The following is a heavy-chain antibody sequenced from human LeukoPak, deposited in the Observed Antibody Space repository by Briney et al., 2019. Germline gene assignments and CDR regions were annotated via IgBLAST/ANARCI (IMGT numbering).Heavy chain of an antibody. CDR2: IYYNGST. CDR1: GGAVSSSRHS. CDR3: ATGKVFPTYDFWSGPIDY. D-gene: IGHD3-3*01. Sequence: PSETLSLTCTVSGGAVSSSRHSWTWIRQPPGTGLEWIGIIYYNGSTYYNPSLKSRVTISVDTSKNQFSLKLSSVTAADIVVYYCATGKVFPTYDFWSGPIDYWGQGTLVTVSS. V-gene: IGHV4-39*07. J-gene: IGHJ4*02.